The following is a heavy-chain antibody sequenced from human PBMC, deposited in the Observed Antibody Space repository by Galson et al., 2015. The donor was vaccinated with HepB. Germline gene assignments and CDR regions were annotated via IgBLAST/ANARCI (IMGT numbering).Heavy chain of an antibody. CDR2: GST. CDR3: ARDTYDSSGYWWFDP. D-gene: IGHD3-22*01. Sequence: GSTNYNPSLKSRVTISLDTSKNQFSLRLSSVIAADTAFYYCARDTYDSSGYWWFDPWGQGTLVTVSS. V-gene: IGHV4-59*01. J-gene: IGHJ5*02.